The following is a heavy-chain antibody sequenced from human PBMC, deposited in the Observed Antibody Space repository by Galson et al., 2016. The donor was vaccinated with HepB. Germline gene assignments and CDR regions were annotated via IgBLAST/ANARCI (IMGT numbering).Heavy chain of an antibody. CDR2: IYPDDSDT. J-gene: IGHJ5*02. Sequence: QSGAEVKKPGESLKISCKGSGYRFNSYWIAWVRQMPGKGLEWMGIIYPDDSDTRYSPSFLGQVTISVDKSISTTYLQWSSLKAADTAMYFCVRGALGYCGSTEWPRYWFDPWGQGTLVTVSS. D-gene: IGHD2-2*01. CDR3: VRGALGYCGSTEWPRYWFDP. V-gene: IGHV5-51*01. CDR1: GYRFNSYW.